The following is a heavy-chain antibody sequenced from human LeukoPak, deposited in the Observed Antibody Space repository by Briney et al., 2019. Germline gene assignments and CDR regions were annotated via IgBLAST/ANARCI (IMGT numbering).Heavy chain of an antibody. CDR1: GFTFSSYG. D-gene: IGHD1-26*01. J-gene: IGHJ4*02. CDR2: ISYDGSNK. CDR3: AKGLYSGSDGYYFDY. Sequence: GGSLRLSCAASGFTFSSYGMHWVRQAPGKGLEWVAVISYDGSNKYYADSVKGRFTISRDNSKNTLYLQMNSLRAEDTAVYYCAKGLYSGSDGYYFDYWGQGTLVTVSS. V-gene: IGHV3-30*18.